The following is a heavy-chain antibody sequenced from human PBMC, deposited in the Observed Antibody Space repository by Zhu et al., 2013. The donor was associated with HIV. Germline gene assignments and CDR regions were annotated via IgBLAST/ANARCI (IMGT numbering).Heavy chain of an antibody. J-gene: IGHJ2*01. CDR2: INAGSGDT. CDR1: GYIFTTYA. CDR3: ATGWGDSTYLYFDL. D-gene: IGHD3-10*01. Sequence: QAQLEQSGAEVKKPGASVKISCKASGYIFTTYAMHWVRQAPGHRLEYMGWINAGSGDTKYSQKFQGRVSITRDTLASVAYMELSSLRSDDTAMYYCATGWGDSTYLYFDLWGLAPWSLSPQ. V-gene: IGHV1-3*01.